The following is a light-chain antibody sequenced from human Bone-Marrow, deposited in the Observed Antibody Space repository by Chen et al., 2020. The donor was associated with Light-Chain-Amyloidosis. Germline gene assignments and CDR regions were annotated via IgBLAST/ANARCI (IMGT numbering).Light chain of an antibody. CDR3: TSYTSSGTPYV. CDR1: SSDVGGYNY. J-gene: IGLJ1*01. CDR2: NVS. V-gene: IGLV2-14*03. Sequence: QSALTQPASVSGPPGQSIAISCTGTSSDVGGYNYVSWYQQHPGKAPKLIIYNVSYRPSGVSNRFSGSKSDNTASLTISGLQAEDEADYYCTSYTSSGTPYVFGTGTKVTVL.